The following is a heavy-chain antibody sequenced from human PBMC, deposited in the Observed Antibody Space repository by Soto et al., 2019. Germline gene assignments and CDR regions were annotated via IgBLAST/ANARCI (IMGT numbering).Heavy chain of an antibody. CDR3: ARPRSGTRKDAFDI. D-gene: IGHD3-3*01. CDR2: ISAYNGNT. Sequence: ASVKDSCKASGYTFTSYGISWVRQAPGQGLEWMGWISAYNGNTNYAQKLQGRVTMTTDTSTSTAYMELRSLRSDDTAVYYCARPRSGTRKDAFDIWGQGTMVTVSS. V-gene: IGHV1-18*01. CDR1: GYTFTSYG. J-gene: IGHJ3*02.